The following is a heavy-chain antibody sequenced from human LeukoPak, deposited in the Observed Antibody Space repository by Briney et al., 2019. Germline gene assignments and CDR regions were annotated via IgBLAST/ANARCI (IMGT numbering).Heavy chain of an antibody. CDR1: GGSISSSSNY. CDR3: ARLTPYSGSPLGDY. CDR2: ISYSGST. Sequence: PSETLSLTCTVSGGSISSSSNYWGWIRQPPGKGLEWIGTISYSGSTYYKPSLKSRVTISVDTSKNQFSLKLSSVTAADTAVYYCARLTPYSGSPLGDYWGQGTLVTASS. V-gene: IGHV4-39*01. D-gene: IGHD1-26*01. J-gene: IGHJ4*02.